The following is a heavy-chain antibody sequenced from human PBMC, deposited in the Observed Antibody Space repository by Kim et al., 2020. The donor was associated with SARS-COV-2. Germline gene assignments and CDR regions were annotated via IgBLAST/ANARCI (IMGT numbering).Heavy chain of an antibody. D-gene: IGHD3-9*01. CDR3: AKDGPTLGVLRYFDYFDY. V-gene: IGHV3-23*01. J-gene: IGHJ4*02. Sequence: GGSLRLSCAASGFTFSSYAMSWVRQAPGKGLEWVSAISGSGGSTYYADSVKGRFTISRDNSKNTLYLQMNSLRAEDTAVYYCAKDGPTLGVLRYFDYFDYWGQGTLVTVSS. CDR1: GFTFSSYA. CDR2: ISGSGGST.